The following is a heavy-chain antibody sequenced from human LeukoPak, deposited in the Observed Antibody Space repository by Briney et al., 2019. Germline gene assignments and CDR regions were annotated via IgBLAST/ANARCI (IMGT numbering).Heavy chain of an antibody. D-gene: IGHD6-19*01. CDR2: ISYDGSNK. Sequence: GSLILSCAASGFTFSSYGMHWVRQAPGKGLEWVAVISYDGSNKYYADSVKGRFTISRDNSKNTLYLQMNSLRAEDTAVYYCAKDIVRHSSGWYQGYYYYGMDVWGQGTTVTVSS. CDR1: GFTFSSYG. J-gene: IGHJ6*02. CDR3: AKDIVRHSSGWYQGYYYYGMDV. V-gene: IGHV3-30*18.